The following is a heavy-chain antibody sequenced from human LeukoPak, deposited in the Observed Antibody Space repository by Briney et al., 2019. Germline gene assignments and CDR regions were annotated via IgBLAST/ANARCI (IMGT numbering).Heavy chain of an antibody. J-gene: IGHJ4*02. CDR3: ARVYSNYAGVYPFDY. D-gene: IGHD4-11*01. V-gene: IGHV1-2*06. CDR2: INPNSGGT. CDR1: GYTFTGYY. Sequence: GASVKVSCKASGYTFTGYYMHWVRQAPGQGLEWMGRINPNSGGTNYAQKFQGRVTMTRDTSISTAYMELSRLRSDDTAVYYCARVYSNYAGVYPFDYWGQGTLVTVSS.